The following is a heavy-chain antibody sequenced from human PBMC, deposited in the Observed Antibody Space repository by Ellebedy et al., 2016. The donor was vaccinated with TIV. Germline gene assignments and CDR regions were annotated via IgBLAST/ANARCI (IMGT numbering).Heavy chain of an antibody. Sequence: ASVKVSCKASGYTFTSYFLYWVRQAPGQGLEWMGLINPTSGSSNYAQKFQGRVTMTRDTSTSTVYTDLSSLRSEDTAVYYCARGDNYYYDSSGYYYSYWGQGTLVTVSS. CDR2: INPTSGSS. D-gene: IGHD3-22*01. J-gene: IGHJ4*02. V-gene: IGHV1-46*01. CDR1: GYTFTSYF. CDR3: ARGDNYYYDSSGYYYSY.